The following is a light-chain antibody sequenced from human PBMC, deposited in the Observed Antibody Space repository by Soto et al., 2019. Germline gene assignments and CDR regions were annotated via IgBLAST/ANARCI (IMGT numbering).Light chain of an antibody. CDR3: ATWDDSLSGQV. J-gene: IGLJ3*02. CDR2: SNN. V-gene: IGLV1-47*02. CDR1: SSNIGSNY. Sequence: QSVLTQPPSASGTPGQRVTISCSGSSSNIGSNYVFWYQHLPGTAPKLLIYSNNQRPSGVPDRFSGSKSGTSASLAISGLRSDDEADYYCATWDDSLSGQVFGGGTKLTVL.